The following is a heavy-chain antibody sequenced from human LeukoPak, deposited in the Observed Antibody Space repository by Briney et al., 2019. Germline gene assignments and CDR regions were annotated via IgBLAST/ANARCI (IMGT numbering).Heavy chain of an antibody. D-gene: IGHD1-14*01. CDR2: IYGGGSGST. CDR1: GFTFSKYT. V-gene: IGHV3-23*01. Sequence: GGSLRLSCVASGFTFSKYTMSWVRQTPGKGLEWVSGIYGGGSGSTFYAESVKGRFTISRDNSKNTLYLQMNSLRDEDTAIYYCAKDFTPDGIWDIDYWGRGTLITVSS. CDR3: AKDFTPDGIWDIDY. J-gene: IGHJ4*02.